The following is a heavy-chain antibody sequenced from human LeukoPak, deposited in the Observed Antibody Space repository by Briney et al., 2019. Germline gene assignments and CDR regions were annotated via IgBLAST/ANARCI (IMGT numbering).Heavy chain of an antibody. CDR3: AAGSDSSSWYGEGYFDY. D-gene: IGHD6-13*01. Sequence: GGSLRLSCAGSGFTFSNYSINWVRQAPGKGLEWVSSISPSSHYIYYADSVRGRFTISRDNARNSLYLQMNSLRAEDTAVYYCAAGSDSSSWYGEGYFDYWGQGTLVTVSS. V-gene: IGHV3-21*01. J-gene: IGHJ4*02. CDR1: GFTFSNYS. CDR2: ISPSSHYI.